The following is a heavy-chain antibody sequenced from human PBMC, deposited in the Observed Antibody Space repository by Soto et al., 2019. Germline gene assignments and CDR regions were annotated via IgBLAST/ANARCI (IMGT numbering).Heavy chain of an antibody. D-gene: IGHD6-13*01. J-gene: IGHJ6*02. CDR2: IYYSGST. CDR3: ASVPWYSSSWYYYYGMDV. CDR1: GGSVSSGSYY. V-gene: IGHV4-61*01. Sequence: QVQLQESGPGLVKPSETLSLTCTVSGGSVSSGSYYWSWIRQPPGKGLEWIGYIYYSGSTNYNPSLKSRVTISVDTSKNQFSLKLSSVTAADTAVYYCASVPWYSSSWYYYYGMDVWGQGTTVTVSS.